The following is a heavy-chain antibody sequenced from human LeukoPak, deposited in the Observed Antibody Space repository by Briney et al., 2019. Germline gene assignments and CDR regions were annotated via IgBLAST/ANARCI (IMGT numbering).Heavy chain of an antibody. J-gene: IGHJ4*02. CDR1: GFTFTTHW. CDR2: IKPDGSDT. CDR3: ARGKYGGYFIDY. V-gene: IGHV3-74*01. Sequence: PGGSLRLSCGASGFTFTTHWIHWARQAPGKGLVWVSRIKPDGSDTNYADSVKGRFTISRDNAKNTVHLQMNSLRAEDTAVYYCARGKYGGYFIDYWGQGTLVTVSS. D-gene: IGHD5-12*01.